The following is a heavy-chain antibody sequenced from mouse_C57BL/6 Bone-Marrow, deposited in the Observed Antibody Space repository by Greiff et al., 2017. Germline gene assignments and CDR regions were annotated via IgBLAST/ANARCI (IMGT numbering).Heavy chain of an antibody. CDR2: IYPGGGYT. D-gene: IGHD2-3*01. CDR3: ARFDGYYVDY. CDR1: GYTFTNYW. Sequence: VKLMESGAELVRPGTSVKMSCKASGYTFTNYWIGWAKQRPGHGLEWIGDIYPGGGYTNYNEKFKGKATLTADKSSSTAYMQFSSLTSEDSAIYYCARFDGYYVDYWGQGTTLTVSS. V-gene: IGHV1-63*01. J-gene: IGHJ2*01.